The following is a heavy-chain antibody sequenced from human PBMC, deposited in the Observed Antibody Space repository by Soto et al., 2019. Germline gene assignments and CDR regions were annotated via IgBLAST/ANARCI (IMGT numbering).Heavy chain of an antibody. CDR1: GFTFSSYG. J-gene: IGHJ4*02. V-gene: IGHV3-30*03. D-gene: IGHD6-19*01. Sequence: GGSLRLSCAASGFTFSSYGMHWVRQAPGKGLEWVAVISYDGSNKYYADSVKGRFTISRDNARNSLYLQMNSLRDEDTAVYYCARGQIGSGPFDCWGQGTLVTVSS. CDR2: ISYDGSNK. CDR3: ARGQIGSGPFDC.